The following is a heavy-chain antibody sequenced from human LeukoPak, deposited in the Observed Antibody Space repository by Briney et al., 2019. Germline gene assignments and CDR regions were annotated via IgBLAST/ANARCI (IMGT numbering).Heavy chain of an antibody. Sequence: SETLSLTCTVSGGSISSSSYYWGWIRQPPGKGLEWIGSIYYSGSTYYNPSLKSRVTISVDTSKNQFSLKLSSVTAADTAVYYCARLQSTIFGVGYLDYWGQGTLVTVSS. CDR3: ARLQSTIFGVGYLDY. J-gene: IGHJ4*02. CDR2: IYYSGST. CDR1: GGSISSSSYY. V-gene: IGHV4-39*01. D-gene: IGHD3-3*01.